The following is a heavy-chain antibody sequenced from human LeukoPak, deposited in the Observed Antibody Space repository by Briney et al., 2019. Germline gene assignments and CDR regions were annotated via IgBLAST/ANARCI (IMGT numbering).Heavy chain of an antibody. CDR3: AKDLAGYSYGWVPSGYYYGMDV. Sequence: GGSLRLSCAASGFTFSSYGMHWVRQAPGKGLEWVAVISYDGSNKYYADSVKGRFTISRDNSKNTLYLQMNSLRAEDTAVYYCAKDLAGYSYGWVPSGYYYGMDVWGQGTTVTVSS. D-gene: IGHD5-18*01. V-gene: IGHV3-30*18. J-gene: IGHJ6*02. CDR2: ISYDGSNK. CDR1: GFTFSSYG.